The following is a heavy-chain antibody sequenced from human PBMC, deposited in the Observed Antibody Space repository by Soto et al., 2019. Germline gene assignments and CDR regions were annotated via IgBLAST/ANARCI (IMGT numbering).Heavy chain of an antibody. Sequence: GESLKISCAASGFTFSSYWMHWVRQAPGKGLVWVSRINSDGSSTSYADSVKGRFTISRDNAKNTLYLQMNSLRAEDTAVYYCARPAVAGTGENYFDYWGQGTLVTVSS. CDR2: INSDGSST. J-gene: IGHJ4*02. D-gene: IGHD6-19*01. CDR1: GFTFSSYW. V-gene: IGHV3-74*01. CDR3: ARPAVAGTGENYFDY.